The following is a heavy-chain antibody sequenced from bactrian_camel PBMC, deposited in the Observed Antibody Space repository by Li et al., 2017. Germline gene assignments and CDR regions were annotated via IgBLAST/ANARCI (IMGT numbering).Heavy chain of an antibody. Sequence: HVQLVESGGGSVQAGRSLRLSCVGSGYGWQYNSYCLGWFRQAPGKEREGVAAFDADGSTSYADSVKGRFTISKGNAKNSMYLQMNSLKPEDTAMYYCAASYSWVMRRLRSEDFGYWGQGTQVTVS. D-gene: IGHD2*01. CDR1: GYGWQYNS. J-gene: IGHJ6*01. CDR3: AASYSWVMRRLRSEDFGY. CDR2: FDADGST. V-gene: IGHV3S53*01.